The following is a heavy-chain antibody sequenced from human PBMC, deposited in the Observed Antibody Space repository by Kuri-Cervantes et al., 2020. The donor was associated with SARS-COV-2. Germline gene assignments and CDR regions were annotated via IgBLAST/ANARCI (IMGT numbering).Heavy chain of an antibody. J-gene: IGHJ5*02. CDR1: GFTFSNAW. V-gene: IGHV3-33*08. Sequence: LSLTCAASGFTFSNAWMSWVRQAPGKGLEWVAFIRYDGSNKYYADSVKGRFTISRDNAENSLYLQMNSLRAEDTALYYCARDRTDILLIENWFDPWGQGTLVTVSS. CDR3: ARDRTDILLIENWFDP. CDR2: IRYDGSNK. D-gene: IGHD2-8*01.